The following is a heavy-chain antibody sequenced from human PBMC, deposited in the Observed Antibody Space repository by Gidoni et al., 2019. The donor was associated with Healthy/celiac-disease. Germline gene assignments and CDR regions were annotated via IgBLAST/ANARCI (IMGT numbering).Heavy chain of an antibody. D-gene: IGHD1-26*01. CDR2: IIPIFDTA. CDR3: ARPALSGSYIPYFDY. J-gene: IGHJ4*02. Sequence: QVQLVQSGAEVKKPGSSVKVSCKASGGTFSGYAISWVRQAPGQGLEWMGGIIPIFDTANYAQKFQGRVTITADESTSTAYMELSSLRSEDTAVYYCARPALSGSYIPYFDYWGQGTLVTVSS. CDR1: GGTFSGYA. V-gene: IGHV1-69*01.